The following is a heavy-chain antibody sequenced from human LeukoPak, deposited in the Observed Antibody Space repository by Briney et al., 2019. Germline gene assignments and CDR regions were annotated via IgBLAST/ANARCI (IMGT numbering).Heavy chain of an antibody. D-gene: IGHD2-15*01. CDR2: ISAYNGNT. Sequence: ASVKVSCKASGYTFTSYGISWVRQAPGQGLEWMGWISAYNGNTNYAQKLQGRVTMTRDTSTTTVYMELSSLRSEDTAVYYCTRAIFCSGGSCHWEFGYWGQGTLVTVSS. CDR1: GYTFTSYG. CDR3: TRAIFCSGGSCHWEFGY. J-gene: IGHJ4*02. V-gene: IGHV1-18*01.